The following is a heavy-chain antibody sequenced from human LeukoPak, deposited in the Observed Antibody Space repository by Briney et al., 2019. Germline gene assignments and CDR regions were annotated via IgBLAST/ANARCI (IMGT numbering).Heavy chain of an antibody. Sequence: GGSLRLSCAASGFTFSSYSMNWVRQAPGKGLEWVSYISSSSGTIYYADSVKGRFTISRDNAKNSLYPQMNSLRAEDTAVYYCAGDHRDGYNKQFDYWGQGTLVTVSS. CDR2: ISSSSGTI. CDR3: AGDHRDGYNKQFDY. D-gene: IGHD5-24*01. CDR1: GFTFSSYS. J-gene: IGHJ4*02. V-gene: IGHV3-48*01.